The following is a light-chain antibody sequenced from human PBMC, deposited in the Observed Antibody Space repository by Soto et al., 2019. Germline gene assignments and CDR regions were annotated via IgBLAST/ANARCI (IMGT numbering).Light chain of an antibody. CDR1: QSLRTNS. CDR2: GVY. Sequence: EMVLTQSPGTLSLSLGERATLSCRASQSLRTNSLAWYQQKPGQAPRLLISGVYSSAAGIPDRFSGSGSGTDFTLTISRLEPADFAVYYCQQYDTSPRTFGQGTKVEIK. CDR3: QQYDTSPRT. V-gene: IGKV3-20*01. J-gene: IGKJ1*01.